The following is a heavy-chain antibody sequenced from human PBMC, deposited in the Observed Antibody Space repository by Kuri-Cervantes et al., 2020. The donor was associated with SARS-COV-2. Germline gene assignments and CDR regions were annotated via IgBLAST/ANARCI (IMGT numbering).Heavy chain of an antibody. CDR3: ARGGGNSEVWVEHFDY. CDR1: GFTVSSNY. CDR2: FYSGGST. V-gene: IGHV3-53*01. Sequence: GESLKISCPASGFTVSSNYMSWVRQAPGKGLEWVSVFYSGGSTYYADPVKGRFTISRDNSKNTLYLQMNSLRAEDTAVYYCARGGGNSEVWVEHFDYWGQGTLVTVSS. J-gene: IGHJ4*02. D-gene: IGHD4-23*01.